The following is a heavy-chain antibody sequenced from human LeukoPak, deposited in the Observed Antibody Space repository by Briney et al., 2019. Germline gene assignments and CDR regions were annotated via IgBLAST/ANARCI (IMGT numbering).Heavy chain of an antibody. J-gene: IGHJ4*02. CDR2: ISGSGGST. CDR1: GFTVSSKY. Sequence: PGGSLRLSCAASGFTVSSKYMSWVRQAPGKGLEWVSAISGSGGSTYYADSVKGRFTISRDNSKNTLYLQMNSLRAEDTAVYYCAKDLGIPAMILEWLSKPYYFDYWGQGTLVTVSS. CDR3: AKDLGIPAMILEWLSKPYYFDY. V-gene: IGHV3-23*01. D-gene: IGHD3-3*01.